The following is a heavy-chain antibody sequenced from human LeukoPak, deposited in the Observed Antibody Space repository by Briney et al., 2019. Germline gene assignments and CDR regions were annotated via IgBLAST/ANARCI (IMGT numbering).Heavy chain of an antibody. D-gene: IGHD6-6*01. Sequence: SETLSLTCTVSGGSISSYYWSWIRQPPGKGLEWIGYIYYSGSTYYNPSLRSRVTISVDTSKNQFSLKLSSVTAADTAVYYCARVASSYYMDVWGKGTTVTVSS. CDR1: GGSISSYY. V-gene: IGHV4-59*01. J-gene: IGHJ6*03. CDR3: ARVASSYYMDV. CDR2: IYYSGST.